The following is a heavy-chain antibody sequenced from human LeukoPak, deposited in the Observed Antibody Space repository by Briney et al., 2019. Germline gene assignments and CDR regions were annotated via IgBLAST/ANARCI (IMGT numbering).Heavy chain of an antibody. V-gene: IGHV3-7*01. CDR3: GRHRSGSGTYFIDY. J-gene: IGHJ4*02. CDR1: GFTYSSYS. D-gene: IGHD3-10*01. CDR2: MKKDGSET. Sequence: GGSLRLSCVVSGFTYSSYSMIWVRPATGRGLQWVANMKKDGSETNYVDSVKGRFTISRDNAKISLYLQMNSLRAEDTAVYYCGRHRSGSGTYFIDYWGQGTLVSVSP.